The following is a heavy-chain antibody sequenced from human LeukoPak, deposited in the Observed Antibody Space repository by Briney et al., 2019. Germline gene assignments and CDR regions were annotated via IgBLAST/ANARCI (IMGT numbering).Heavy chain of an antibody. J-gene: IGHJ4*02. CDR1: GFTFDDYA. CDR2: ISWNSGSI. D-gene: IGHD4-17*01. V-gene: IGHV3-9*01. Sequence: GGSLRLSCAASGFTFDDYAMHWVRQAPGKGLEWVSGISWNSGSIGYADSVKGRFTISRDNAKNSPYLQMNSLRAEDTALYYCAKDGMTTVTPGPFDYWGQGTLVTVSS. CDR3: AKDGMTTVTPGPFDY.